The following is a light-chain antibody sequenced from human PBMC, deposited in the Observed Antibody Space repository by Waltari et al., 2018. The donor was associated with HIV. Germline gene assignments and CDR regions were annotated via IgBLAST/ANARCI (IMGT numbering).Light chain of an antibody. Sequence: DIQMTQSPSSLSASVGDTVTITCRASLDITNSLSWFQQQPGKVPKLLVHGAFMLQRDVPSRFGGSGSGTDYTLTISGLQAEDFAAYFCQQYFGFPLTFGGGTRVDI. CDR1: LDITNS. V-gene: IGKV1-NL1*01. CDR2: GAF. J-gene: IGKJ4*01. CDR3: QQYFGFPLT.